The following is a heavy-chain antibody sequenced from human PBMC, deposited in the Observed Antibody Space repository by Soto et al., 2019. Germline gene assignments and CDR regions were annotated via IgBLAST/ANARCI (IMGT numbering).Heavy chain of an antibody. D-gene: IGHD4-4*01. V-gene: IGHV3-53*04. J-gene: IGHJ1*01. CDR1: GFTVSSNY. CDR2: IYSGGST. Sequence: GGSLRLSCAASGFTVSSNYMSWVRQAPGKGLEWVSVIYSGGSTYYADSVKGRFTISRHNSKNTLYLQMNSLRAEDTAVYYCARAGVTTATTRYFLLWGQGTLVTVSS. CDR3: ARAGVTTATTRYFLL.